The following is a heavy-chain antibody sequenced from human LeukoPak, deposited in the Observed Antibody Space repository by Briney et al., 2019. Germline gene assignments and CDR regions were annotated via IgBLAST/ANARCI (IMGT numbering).Heavy chain of an antibody. CDR1: GLTLSSHW. Sequence: GGSLRLSCAASGLTLSSHWMSWGRQAPGKGRGWGANIKQEGSEKFYVDSGKGRFTIYRDNAKDSLYLQMNSLRAEDTAVYYCARDDPYYDSSGYWGQGTLVTASS. CDR2: IKQEGSEK. V-gene: IGHV3-7*01. CDR3: ARDDPYYDSSGY. J-gene: IGHJ4*02. D-gene: IGHD3-22*01.